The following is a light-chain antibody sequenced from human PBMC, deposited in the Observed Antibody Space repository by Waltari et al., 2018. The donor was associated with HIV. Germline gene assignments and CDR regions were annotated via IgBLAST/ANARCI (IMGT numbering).Light chain of an antibody. CDR1: QSISNNF. Sequence: EIVLTQSPGTLSLSPGDRAIVSCRATQSISNNFLAWFQQKPGQAPRLLIYDASKRATGIPARFSGSGSGTDFTLTINSLEPEDFAVYYCQQRSNWPPAFGGGTKVEIK. CDR3: QQRSNWPPA. J-gene: IGKJ4*01. V-gene: IGKV3-11*01. CDR2: DAS.